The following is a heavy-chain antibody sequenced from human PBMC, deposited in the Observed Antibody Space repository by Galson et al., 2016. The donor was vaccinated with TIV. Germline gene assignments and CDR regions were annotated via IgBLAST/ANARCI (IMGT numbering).Heavy chain of an antibody. D-gene: IGHD3-10*02. Sequence: SLRLSCAASGITFSSYAMSWVRQAPGKGLEWVSAISGGGGSTYYADSVKGRFTISRDKSKNTLYLQMNSLRPEDTAVYSCARVFASYNFDYWGQGTLVTVSS. CDR1: GITFSSYA. J-gene: IGHJ4*02. V-gene: IGHV3-23*01. CDR2: ISGGGGST. CDR3: ARVFASYNFDY.